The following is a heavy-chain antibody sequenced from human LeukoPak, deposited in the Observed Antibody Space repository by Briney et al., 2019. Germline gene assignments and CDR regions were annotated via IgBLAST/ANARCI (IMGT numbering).Heavy chain of an antibody. Sequence: SETLSLTCTVSGGSISSYYWSWLWQPAGKGLEWIGRIYTSGSTNYNPSLKSRVTMSVDTSKNQFSLKLSSVTAADTAVYYCASARTTAFMDVWGKGTTVTVSS. CDR1: GGSISSYY. V-gene: IGHV4-4*07. J-gene: IGHJ6*04. CDR2: IYTSGST. CDR3: ASARTTAFMDV. D-gene: IGHD2-2*01.